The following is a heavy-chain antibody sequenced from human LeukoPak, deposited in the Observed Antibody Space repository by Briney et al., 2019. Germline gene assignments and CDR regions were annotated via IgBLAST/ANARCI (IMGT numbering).Heavy chain of an antibody. CDR2: ISSSGSTI. J-gene: IGHJ3*02. CDR3: ARDSLAKRGAFDI. Sequence: PGGSLRLSCAASGFTFSSYEMNWVRQAPGKGLEWVSYISSSGSTIYYADSVKGRFTISRDNAKKTLYLRMSSLRVEDTSVYYCARDSLAKRGAFDIWGQGTMVTVSS. CDR1: GFTFSSYE. D-gene: IGHD3-10*01. V-gene: IGHV3-48*03.